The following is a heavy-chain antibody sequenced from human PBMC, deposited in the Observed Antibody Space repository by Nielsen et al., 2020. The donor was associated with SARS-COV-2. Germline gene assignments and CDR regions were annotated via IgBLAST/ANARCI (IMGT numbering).Heavy chain of an antibody. D-gene: IGHD4-17*01. V-gene: IGHV4-30-4*01. J-gene: IGHJ6*02. CDR3: ARDAYGDSSFYSYGLDV. CDR2: IYYSGYT. Sequence: SETLSLTCTVSGGSIRSGGYYWTWIRQPPGKGLEWIGYIYYSGYTSYNPSLKSRVTISVDTSENQFSLELRSVTAADTAVYYCARDAYGDSSFYSYGLDVWGQGTTVAVSS. CDR1: GGSIRSGGYY.